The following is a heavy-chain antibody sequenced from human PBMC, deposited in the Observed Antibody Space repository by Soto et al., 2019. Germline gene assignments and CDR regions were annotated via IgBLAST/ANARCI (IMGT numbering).Heavy chain of an antibody. Sequence: SETLSLTCFVSGYSITAGGYYWSWIRHHPGKGLEWIGSFYSSGSIIYNPSLRSRVSISGDTSSNQFSMGLTSVTAADTARYYCARMYSSGSGWFHPWGQGTLVTVSS. CDR2: FYSSGSI. CDR1: GYSITAGGYY. D-gene: IGHD6-19*01. CDR3: ARMYSSGSGWFHP. J-gene: IGHJ5*02. V-gene: IGHV4-31*03.